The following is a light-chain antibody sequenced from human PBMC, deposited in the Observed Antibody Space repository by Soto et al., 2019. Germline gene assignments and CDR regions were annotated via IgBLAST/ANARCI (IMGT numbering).Light chain of an antibody. CDR1: QSVSSN. CDR2: GAS. J-gene: IGKJ1*01. CDR3: QQYNNWPRT. V-gene: IGKV3-15*01. Sequence: EIVMTQSPATLSVSPGERATLSCRASQSVSSNLAWYQQKPGQAPRLLIYGASTRATGIPARFSGSGSGTEFTLTISSLQSEDCAVYYCQQYNNWPRTFGQVNKVEI.